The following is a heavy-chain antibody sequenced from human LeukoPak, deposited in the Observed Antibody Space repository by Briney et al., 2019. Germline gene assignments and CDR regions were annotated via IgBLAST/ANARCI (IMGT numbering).Heavy chain of an antibody. J-gene: IGHJ4*02. CDR1: GFTFSSYS. CDR3: ARDIHSGSYYGLVDY. CDR2: ISSSSSYI. D-gene: IGHD1-26*01. Sequence: PGGSLRLSCAASGFTFSSYSMNWVRQAPGKGLEWVSSISSSSSYIYYADSVKGRFTISRDNAKNSLYLQMNSLRAEDTAVYYCARDIHSGSYYGLVDYWGQGNLVTVSS. V-gene: IGHV3-21*01.